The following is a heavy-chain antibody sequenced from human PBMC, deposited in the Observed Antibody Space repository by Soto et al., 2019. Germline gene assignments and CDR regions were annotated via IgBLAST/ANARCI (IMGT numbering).Heavy chain of an antibody. V-gene: IGHV3-7*04. CDR2: INQDGSEK. D-gene: IGHD1-26*01. CDR3: SGGVGDAF. Sequence: EVHLVESGGGLVQTGGSLRLSCAIFESTVSRDWMNWVRQAPGKGLEWVAHINQDGSEKYYVDSVKGRFTISRDNAKKSMFLQKNSPGPADPAMYYCSGGVGDAFWGQGTLVTVSS. CDR1: ESTVSRDW. J-gene: IGHJ4*02.